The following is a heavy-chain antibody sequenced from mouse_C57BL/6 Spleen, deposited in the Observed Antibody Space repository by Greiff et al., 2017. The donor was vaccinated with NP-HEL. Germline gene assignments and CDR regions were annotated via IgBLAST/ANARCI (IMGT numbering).Heavy chain of an antibody. D-gene: IGHD1-1*01. Sequence: VKVVESGPGLVQPSQSLSITCTVSGFSLTSYGVHWVRQSPGKGLEWLGVIWSGGSTDYNAAFISRLSISKDNSKSQVFFKMNSLQADDTAIYYCARKGSSYPYYAMDYWGQGTSVTVSS. J-gene: IGHJ4*01. CDR2: IWSGGST. V-gene: IGHV2-2*01. CDR3: ARKGSSYPYYAMDY. CDR1: GFSLTSYG.